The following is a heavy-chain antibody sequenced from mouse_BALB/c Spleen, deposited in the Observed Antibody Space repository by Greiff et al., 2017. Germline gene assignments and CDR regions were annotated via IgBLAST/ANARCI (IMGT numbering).Heavy chain of an antibody. CDR1: GYSITSYYV. Sequence: EVMLVESGPGLVKPSQSLSLTCTVTGYSITSYYVWYWIRQFPGNKLGWMGYISYSGSTSYNPSLKNRISITRDTSKNQFFLQLNSVTTEDTATYYCALNYDGSSYVDYAMDYWGQGTSVTVSS. V-gene: IGHV3-2*02. CDR2: ISYSGST. CDR3: ALNYDGSSYVDYAMDY. D-gene: IGHD1-1*01. J-gene: IGHJ4*01.